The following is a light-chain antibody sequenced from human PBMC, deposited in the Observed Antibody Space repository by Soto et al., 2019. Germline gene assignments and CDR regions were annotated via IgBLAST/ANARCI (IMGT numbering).Light chain of an antibody. V-gene: IGKV3-15*01. J-gene: IGKJ4*01. CDR1: QSVSSN. CDR3: QQYNVWPLT. CDR2: VAS. Sequence: EIVMTQSPATLSVSPGERATLSCNASQSVSSNLAWYQQKPGQTPKLLIYVASTRATGIPARFSGSGSGTEFTLTISSLQSEDFAVYYCQQYNVWPLTFGGGTKVEFK.